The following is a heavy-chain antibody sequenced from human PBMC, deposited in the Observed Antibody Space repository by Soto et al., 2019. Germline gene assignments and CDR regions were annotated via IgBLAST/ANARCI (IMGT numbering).Heavy chain of an antibody. D-gene: IGHD1-7*01. CDR2: IYYNGTT. CDR3: ARERTGTTSNWFDP. V-gene: IGHV4-31*03. CDR1: GGSIRSPNFS. J-gene: IGHJ5*02. Sequence: SETLSLTCTVIGGSIRSPNFSWSWIRQHPGKGPEWIGNIYYNGTTTYSPSLESRLTISLDPSKNQFSLTSKSVTAADTAVYYCARERTGTTSNWFDPWGQGTLVTVSS.